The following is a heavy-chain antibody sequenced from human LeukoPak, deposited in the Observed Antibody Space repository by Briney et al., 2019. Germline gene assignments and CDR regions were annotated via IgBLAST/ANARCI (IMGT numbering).Heavy chain of an antibody. V-gene: IGHV3-48*04. CDR2: ISSSGSTI. D-gene: IGHD6-13*01. CDR3: ARVVAAAGTDY. J-gene: IGHJ4*02. Sequence: GGSLRLSCAASGFTFSIYSMNWVRQAPGKGLEWVSYISSSGSTIYYADSVKGRFTISRDNAKNSLYLQMNSLRAEDTAVYYCARVVAAAGTDYWGQGTLVTASS. CDR1: GFTFSIYS.